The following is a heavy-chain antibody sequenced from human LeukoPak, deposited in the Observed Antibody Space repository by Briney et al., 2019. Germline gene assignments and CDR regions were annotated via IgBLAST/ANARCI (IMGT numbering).Heavy chain of an antibody. J-gene: IGHJ4*02. CDR2: IDANAVGT. V-gene: IGHV3-23*01. D-gene: IGHD3-22*01. CDR1: GFTFSNYV. Sequence: PGGSLRLSCAASGFTFSNYVMNWVRQAPGKGLEWVSTIDANAVGTYYADSVKGRFTISRDNSKNTLYLQMSSLRAEETAVYYCAKRVQYDDSHYCIFDYWGQGTLVTVSS. CDR3: AKRVQYDDSHYCIFDY.